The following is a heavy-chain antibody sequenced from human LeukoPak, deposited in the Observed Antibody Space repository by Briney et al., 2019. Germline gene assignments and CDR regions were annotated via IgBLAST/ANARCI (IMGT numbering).Heavy chain of an antibody. D-gene: IGHD2-21*02. V-gene: IGHV1-46*01. J-gene: IGHJ4*02. CDR3: ARGGVVTGQLDY. CDR1: GYTVTIDC. CDR2: INPNGGNT. Sequence: ASVKVSCKACGYTVTIDCIPWGRQAPGQDREWMGIINPNGGNTDYAEKFQGRVTMTRDTATSTVYMELSSLRSEDTAVYFCARGGVVTGQLDYWGQRTWVTVYS.